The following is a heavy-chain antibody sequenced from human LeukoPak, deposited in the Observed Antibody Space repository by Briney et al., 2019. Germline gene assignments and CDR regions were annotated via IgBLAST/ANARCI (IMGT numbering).Heavy chain of an antibody. D-gene: IGHD3-10*01. J-gene: IGHJ4*02. CDR2: ITGSGGST. V-gene: IGHV3-23*01. CDR3: ARELFDFDY. Sequence: PGGSLRLSCAPSGFTFDNFAMTWVRQAPGKGLEWVSEITGSGGSTYYADSVKGRFTISRDNSKNTLYLQMSSLRAEDTAVYYCARELFDFDYWGQGTLVTVSS. CDR1: GFTFDNFA.